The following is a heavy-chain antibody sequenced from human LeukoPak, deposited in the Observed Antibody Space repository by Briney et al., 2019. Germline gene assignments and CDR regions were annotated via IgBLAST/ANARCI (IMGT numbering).Heavy chain of an antibody. J-gene: IGHJ4*02. CDR2: INHSGST. CDR1: GGSFSGYY. D-gene: IGHD2-21*02. V-gene: IGHV4-34*01. Sequence: PSETLSLTCAVYGGSFSGYYWSWIRQPPGKGLEWIGEINHSGSTNYNPSLKSRVTISVDTSKNQFSLKLSSVTAADTAEYYCARGCRRIVVVTYHFDYWGQGTLVTVSS. CDR3: ARGCRRIVVVTYHFDY.